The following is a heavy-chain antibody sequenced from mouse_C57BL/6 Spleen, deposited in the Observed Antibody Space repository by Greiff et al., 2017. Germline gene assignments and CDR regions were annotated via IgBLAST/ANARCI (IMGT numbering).Heavy chain of an antibody. D-gene: IGHD2-4*01. J-gene: IGHJ4*01. CDR2: ISYDGSN. CDR3: ASEGLRRSMDY. V-gene: IGHV3-6*01. CDR1: GYSITSGYY. Sequence: DVQLQESGPGLVKPSQSLSLTCSVTGYSITSGYYWNWIRQFPGNKLEWMGYISYDGSNNYNPSLKNRISITRDTSKNQFFLKLNSVTTEDTATYYCASEGLRRSMDYWGQGTSVTVSS.